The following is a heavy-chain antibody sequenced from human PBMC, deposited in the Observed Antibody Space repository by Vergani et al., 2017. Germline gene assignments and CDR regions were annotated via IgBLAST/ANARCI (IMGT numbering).Heavy chain of an antibody. D-gene: IGHD1-1*01. V-gene: IGHV3-33*01. CDR2: IWYDGSNK. CDR1: EFTFSSHG. Sequence: QVQLVESEGGVVQPGRSLTLSCVASEFTFSSHGIHWVRQAPGKGLEWVAVIWYDGSNKYYGDSVKGRFTISRDNSKNTLYLQMNSLRVEDTAVYYCARWGNEKRLDSWGQGTLVTVSS. CDR3: ARWGNEKRLDS. J-gene: IGHJ5*01.